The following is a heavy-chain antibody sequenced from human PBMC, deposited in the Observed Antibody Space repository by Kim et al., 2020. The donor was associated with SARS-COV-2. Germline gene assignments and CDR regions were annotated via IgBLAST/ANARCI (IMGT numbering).Heavy chain of an antibody. J-gene: IGHJ5*01. CDR3: AVGGSKALYSGSYGYLDS. CDR2: IYYTGIT. CDR1: GGSISSDF. V-gene: IGHV4-59*01. D-gene: IGHD1-26*01. Sequence: SETLSLTCNVSGGSISSDFWSWLRQPPGKGLEWIGYIYYTGITNYNPSLRSRVAISVDTSNNQFYLKLTSVTAADTAVYYCAVGGSKALYSGSYGYLDSWGQGILVTVSS.